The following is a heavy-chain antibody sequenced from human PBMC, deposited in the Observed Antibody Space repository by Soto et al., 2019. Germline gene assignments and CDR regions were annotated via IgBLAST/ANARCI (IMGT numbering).Heavy chain of an antibody. CDR2: INSDGSST. V-gene: IGHV3-74*01. CDR1: RFTFSSYW. Sequence: GGSLRLSCAASRFTFSSYWMYWVRQAPGKGLVWVSRINSDGSSTRYADSVKGRFSISRDNSKSTLYLQMNTLRAEDTAVYYCARRSEGYYYGLDVWGQGTTVTVSS. CDR3: ARRSEGYYYGLDV. D-gene: IGHD1-26*01. J-gene: IGHJ6*02.